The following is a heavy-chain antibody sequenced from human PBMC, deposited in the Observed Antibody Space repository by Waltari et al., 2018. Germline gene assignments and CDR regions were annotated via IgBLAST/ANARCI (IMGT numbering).Heavy chain of an antibody. V-gene: IGHV3-48*02. CDR2: IRSKCNYN. J-gene: IGHJ4*02. CDR3: ARKFLGDSCGWFD. D-gene: IGHD6-19*01. CDR1: GFSISTYS. Sequence: DVQLVESGGGLVQPGGSLRLSCAASGFSISTYSMNWVRQAPGKGVELVSNIRSKCNYNYYADPCTGRFTNSKDDGQNLPYPQMNRLREEDTAIYYWARKFLGDSCGWFDRGQGTLGPGSS.